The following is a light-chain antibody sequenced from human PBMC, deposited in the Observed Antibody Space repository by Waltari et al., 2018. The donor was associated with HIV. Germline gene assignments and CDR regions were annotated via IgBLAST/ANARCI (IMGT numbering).Light chain of an antibody. J-gene: IGLJ2*01. CDR2: DVS. CDR1: SRDICGYDF. Sequence: QSALTQPASVSGSPGQSITISCTGTSRDICGYDFVSWYQQHPGKAPKLIIYDVSSRPAGVSDRFAGSKSGNTASLTISGLQAEDEGDYYCGSHRPITTVVFGGGTTLTV. CDR3: GSHRPITTVV. V-gene: IGLV2-14*03.